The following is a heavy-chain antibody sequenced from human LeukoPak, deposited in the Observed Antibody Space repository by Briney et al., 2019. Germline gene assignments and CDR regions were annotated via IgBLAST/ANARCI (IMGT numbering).Heavy chain of an antibody. CDR1: GFTFSSYE. CDR2: ISSSGGTI. CDR3: ARYQSETSLDY. J-gene: IGHJ4*02. Sequence: GGSLRLSCAASGFTFSSYEMNWVRQAPGKGLEWVSYISSSGGTIYYADSVKGRFTISRDNAKNSLYLQMNSLRAEDTAVYYCARYQSETSLDYWGQGTLDTVSS. D-gene: IGHD2-2*01. V-gene: IGHV3-48*03.